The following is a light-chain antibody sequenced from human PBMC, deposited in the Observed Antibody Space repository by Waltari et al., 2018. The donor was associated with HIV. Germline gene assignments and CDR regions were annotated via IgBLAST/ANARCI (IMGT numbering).Light chain of an antibody. CDR3: AAWDDSLNAWV. CDR1: SPNIGTNT. Sequence: QSVLTQPPPASGTPGPRVTNSCSASSPNIGTNTVNWYQPLPGSAPKFLMYGNHVRPSGVPDRFSGSKSGTSASLAISGLRSEDEADYYCAAWDDSLNAWVFGGGTKVTVL. CDR2: GNH. V-gene: IGLV1-44*01. J-gene: IGLJ3*02.